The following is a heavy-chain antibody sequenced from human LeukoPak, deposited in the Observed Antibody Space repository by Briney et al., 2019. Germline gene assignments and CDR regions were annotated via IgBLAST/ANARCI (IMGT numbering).Heavy chain of an antibody. CDR1: GYTFTGYY. D-gene: IGHD3-22*01. J-gene: IGHJ4*02. CDR3: ARVTYYYDSSGYYGGIDY. V-gene: IGHV1-2*02. Sequence: ASVKVSCKASGYTFTGYYIHWVRQAPGQGLEWMGWINPNSGGTNYAQKFQGRVTMTRDTSISTAYMELSRLRSDDTAVYYCARVTYYYDSSGYYGGIDYWGQGTLVTVSS. CDR2: INPNSGGT.